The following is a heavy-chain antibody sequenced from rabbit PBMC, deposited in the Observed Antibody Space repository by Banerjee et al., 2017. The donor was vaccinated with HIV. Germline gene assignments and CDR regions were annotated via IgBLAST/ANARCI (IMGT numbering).Heavy chain of an antibody. V-gene: IGHV1S40*01. J-gene: IGHJ4*01. CDR2: INTSSGNT. Sequence: TLTCTASGFSFSNKYVMCWVRQAPGKGLEWIGCINTSSGNTVYATWAKGRFTISKTSSTTVTLQMTSLTAADTATYFCARDLAGAIGWNFGLWGPGTLVTVS. D-gene: IGHD4-1*01. CDR1: GFSFSNKYV. CDR3: ARDLAGAIGWNFGL.